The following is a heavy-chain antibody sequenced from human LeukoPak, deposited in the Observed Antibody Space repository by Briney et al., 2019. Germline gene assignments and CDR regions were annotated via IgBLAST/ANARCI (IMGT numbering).Heavy chain of an antibody. D-gene: IGHD3-10*01. V-gene: IGHV4-4*07. J-gene: IGHJ6*02. CDR2: IYTSGST. Sequence: SETLSLTCTVSGGSISSYYWSWIRQPAGKGLEWIGRIYTSGSTNYNPSLKSRVTMSVDTSKNQFSLKLSSVTAADAAVYYCARDRGVRKDYYYYYGMDVWGQGTTVTVSS. CDR1: GGSISSYY. CDR3: ARDRGVRKDYYYYYGMDV.